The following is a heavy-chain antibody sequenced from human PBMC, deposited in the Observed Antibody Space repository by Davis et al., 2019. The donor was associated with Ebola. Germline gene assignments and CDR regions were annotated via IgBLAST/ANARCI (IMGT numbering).Heavy chain of an antibody. V-gene: IGHV1-8*01. CDR2: MNPNSGNT. J-gene: IGHJ4*02. CDR1: GYTFTSYD. CDR3: ARGKVWVGATFDFFDY. Sequence: AASVKVSCKASGYTFTSYDINWVRQAPGQGLEWMGWMNPNSGNTGYAQKFQGRVTMTRNISISTAYMELSSLRSEDTAVYYCARGKVWVGATFDFFDYWGQGTQVIVSS. D-gene: IGHD1-26*01.